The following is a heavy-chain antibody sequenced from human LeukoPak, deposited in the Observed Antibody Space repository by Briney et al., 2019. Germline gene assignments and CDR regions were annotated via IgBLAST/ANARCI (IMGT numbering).Heavy chain of an antibody. CDR3: ARDFVVPAAMRSPRRYYFDY. D-gene: IGHD2-2*01. Sequence: SVKVSCKASGGTFSSYAISWVRQAPGQGLEWMGGIIPIFGTANYAQKFQGRVTITTGESTSTAYMELSSLRSEDTAVYYCARDFVVPAAMRSPRRYYFDYWGQGTLVTVSS. CDR2: IIPIFGTA. J-gene: IGHJ4*02. CDR1: GGTFSSYA. V-gene: IGHV1-69*05.